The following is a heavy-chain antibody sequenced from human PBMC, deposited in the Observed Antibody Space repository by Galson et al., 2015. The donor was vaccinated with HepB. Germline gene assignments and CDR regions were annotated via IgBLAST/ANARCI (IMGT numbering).Heavy chain of an antibody. D-gene: IGHD2-2*01. J-gene: IGHJ6*02. Sequence: SLRLSCAASGFTFSSYSMNWVRQAPGKGLEWVSYISSSSSTIYYADSVKGRFTISRDNAKNSLYLQMNSLRDEDTAVYYCARDLHCSSTSCYAPYYYYGMDVWGQGTTVTVSS. V-gene: IGHV3-48*02. CDR3: ARDLHCSSTSCYAPYYYYGMDV. CDR2: ISSSSSTI. CDR1: GFTFSSYS.